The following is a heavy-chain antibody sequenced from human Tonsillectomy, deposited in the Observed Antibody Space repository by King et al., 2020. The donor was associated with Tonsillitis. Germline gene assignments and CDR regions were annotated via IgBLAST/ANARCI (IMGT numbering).Heavy chain of an antibody. J-gene: IGHJ5*02. Sequence: VQLQESGPGLVKPSQTLSLTCIVSGGSISSGGHYWSWIRQHPGKGLEWIGYMFYTANTDNPITFYNPSLKSRLPISVDTSKNQFSLQLNSVTAADTAVYNCARYEGGVFDLWGQGILVAVSS. D-gene: IGHD2-15*01. CDR3: ARYEGGVFDL. CDR1: GGSISSGGHY. V-gene: IGHV4-31*03. CDR2: MFYTANTDNPIT.